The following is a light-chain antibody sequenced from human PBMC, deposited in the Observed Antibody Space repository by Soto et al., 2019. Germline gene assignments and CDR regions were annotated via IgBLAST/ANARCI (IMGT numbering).Light chain of an antibody. V-gene: IGKV3-15*01. CDR1: QSVRSH. J-gene: IGKJ4*01. Sequence: EVVMTQSPATLSVSPGERATLFCRASQSVRSHLAWYQQKPGQAPSLLIFGASTRATGVPARFSGSESGTEFTLTISSLQSEDVAVYFCQQYNDWPRTFGGGTKVEIK. CDR2: GAS. CDR3: QQYNDWPRT.